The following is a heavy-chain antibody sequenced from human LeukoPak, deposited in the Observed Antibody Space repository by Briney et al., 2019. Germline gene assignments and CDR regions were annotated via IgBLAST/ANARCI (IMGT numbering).Heavy chain of an antibody. V-gene: IGHV3-7*01. CDR3: ARGGYGSGWYISRDY. CDR2: IKEDGSEK. J-gene: IGHJ4*02. CDR1: AFTFSSYW. D-gene: IGHD6-13*01. Sequence: PGGSLRLSCAASAFTFSSYWMTWVRQAPGKGLEWVANIKEDGSEKYYVDSVKGRFTISRDNAKNSLYLQMNSLRAEDTAVYYCARGGYGSGWYISRDYWGQGTLVTVSS.